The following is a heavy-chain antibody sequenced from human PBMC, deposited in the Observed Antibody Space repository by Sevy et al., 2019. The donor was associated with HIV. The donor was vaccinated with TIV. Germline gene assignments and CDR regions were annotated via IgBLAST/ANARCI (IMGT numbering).Heavy chain of an antibody. Sequence: GGSLRLSCAASGLTFSNYGIHWVRQALGKGLEWVAFISYAGRNKFYADSVQGRFTIFTDNSKNTLYLQMNSLRPEDTTVVYCATELALVGGPKCRGAPWPLDYWGQGTLVTVSS. J-gene: IGHJ4*02. V-gene: IGHV3-30*03. CDR1: GLTFSNYG. CDR2: ISYAGRNK. CDR3: ATELALVGGPKCRGAPWPLDY. D-gene: IGHD3-10*01.